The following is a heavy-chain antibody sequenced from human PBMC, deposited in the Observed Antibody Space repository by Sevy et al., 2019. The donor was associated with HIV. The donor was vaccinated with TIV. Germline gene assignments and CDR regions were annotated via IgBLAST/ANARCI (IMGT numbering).Heavy chain of an antibody. CDR2: IDSGGST. CDR3: AWDRYYDASGYYYYYYGMDV. J-gene: IGHJ6*02. D-gene: IGHD3-22*01. CDR1: GFTVSGNY. V-gene: IGHV3-66*01. Sequence: GGSLRLSCEASGFTVSGNYMAWVRLAPGKGLEWVSLIDSGGSTYYADSVKGRLTISRDNAKNTLYLQIMHLRAEDTAVYFCAWDRYYDASGYYYYYYGMDVWGQGTTVTVSS.